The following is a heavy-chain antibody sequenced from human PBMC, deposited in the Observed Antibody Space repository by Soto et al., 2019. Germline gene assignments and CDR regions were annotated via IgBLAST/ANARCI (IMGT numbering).Heavy chain of an antibody. CDR1: GFTFSSYG. J-gene: IGHJ6*02. CDR3: AKDVVVGATTGLGDYYYFYGMDV. V-gene: IGHV3-30*18. D-gene: IGHD1-26*01. Sequence: QVQLVESGGGVVQPGRSLRLSCAASGFTFSSYGMHWVRQAPGKGLEWVAVISYDGSNKYYADSVKGRFTISRDNSKNTLYLQMNSVRAEDTAGYYCAKDVVVGATTGLGDYYYFYGMDVWGQGTTVTVSS. CDR2: ISYDGSNK.